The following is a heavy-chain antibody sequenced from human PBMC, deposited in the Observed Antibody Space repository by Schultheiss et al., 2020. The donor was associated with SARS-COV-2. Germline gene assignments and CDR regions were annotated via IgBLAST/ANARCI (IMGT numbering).Heavy chain of an antibody. CDR2: IYYSGST. CDR3: AKEGAGYVGY. Sequence: SETLSLTCAVYGGSFSGYYWSWIRQHPGKGLEWIGYIYYSGSTYYNPSLKSRVTMSVDTSKNQFSLKLSSVTAADTAVDYCAKEGAGYVGYWGQGTLVTVAS. CDR1: GGSFSGYY. V-gene: IGHV4-34*01. D-gene: IGHD1-14*01. J-gene: IGHJ4*02.